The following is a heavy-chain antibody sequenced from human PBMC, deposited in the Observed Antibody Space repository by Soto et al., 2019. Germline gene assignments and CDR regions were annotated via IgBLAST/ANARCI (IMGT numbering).Heavy chain of an antibody. J-gene: IGHJ4*02. CDR3: VRVPTGGYAFSLDYY. D-gene: IGHD5-12*01. V-gene: IGHV3-74*01. CDR1: GFTFSSYW. CDR2: INSDGSTT. Sequence: EVQLVESGGGLVQPGGSLRLSCAASGFTFSSYWMHWVRQAPGKGLVWVSRINSDGSTTTYADSVKGRFTISRDNAKNTLYLRMNSLRAEDTAVYYCVRVPTGGYAFSLDYYCGQGTLVTVSS.